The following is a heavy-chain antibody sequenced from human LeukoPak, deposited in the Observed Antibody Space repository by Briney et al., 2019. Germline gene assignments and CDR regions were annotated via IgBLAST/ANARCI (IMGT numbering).Heavy chain of an antibody. CDR1: GFTFSSYS. CDR3: ARDWSSGWYGDY. CDR2: ISSSSSYI. Sequence: GGSLRLSCAASGFTFSSYSMNWVRQAPGKGLEWVSSISSSSSYIYYADSVKDRFTISRDNAKNSLYLQMNSLRAEDTAVYYCARDWSSGWYGDYWGQGTLVTVSS. D-gene: IGHD6-19*01. J-gene: IGHJ4*02. V-gene: IGHV3-21*01.